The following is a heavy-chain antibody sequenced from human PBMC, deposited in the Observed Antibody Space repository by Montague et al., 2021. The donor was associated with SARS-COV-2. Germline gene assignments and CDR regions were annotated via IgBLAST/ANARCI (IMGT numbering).Heavy chain of an antibody. Sequence: SLRLSCAASGFTFTNYWMHWVRRVPGKGLVWVSRIDSDGSGTSYADSVKGRFTISRDNAKNTVYLQMNSLRADDTAVYYCGTVFEFWGQGIQVTVSS. J-gene: IGHJ4*02. CDR3: GTVFEF. V-gene: IGHV3-74*01. CDR1: GFTFTNYW. CDR2: IDSDGSGT.